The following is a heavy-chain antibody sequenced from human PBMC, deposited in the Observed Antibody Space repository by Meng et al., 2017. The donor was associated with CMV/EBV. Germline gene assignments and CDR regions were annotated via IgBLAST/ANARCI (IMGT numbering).Heavy chain of an antibody. V-gene: IGHV1-2*02. CDR1: GYTFTGYY. CDR3: ARALWYCSSTSCYRYGMDV. Sequence: ASVKVSCKASGYTFTGYYMHWVRQAPGQGLEWMGWINPNSGGTNYAQKFQGRVTMTRDTSISTAYMELSRLRSDDTAVYYCARALWYCSSTSCYRYGMDVWGQGTTVTVSS. CDR2: INPNSGGT. D-gene: IGHD2-2*01. J-gene: IGHJ6*02.